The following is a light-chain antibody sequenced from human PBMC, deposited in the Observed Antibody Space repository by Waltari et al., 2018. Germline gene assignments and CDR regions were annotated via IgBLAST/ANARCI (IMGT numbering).Light chain of an antibody. J-gene: IGLJ2*01. CDR2: DVS. V-gene: IGLV2-11*01. Sequence: QSALTQPRSVSGSPGQSVTISCTGPSSDVGGYNSVSWYQQDPGKAPKLLIFDVSERPSGVSDRFSGSKSGNTASLTISGLQAEDEADYHCCSFAARNTVIFGGGTKLTVV. CDR1: SSDVGGYNS. CDR3: CSFAARNTVI.